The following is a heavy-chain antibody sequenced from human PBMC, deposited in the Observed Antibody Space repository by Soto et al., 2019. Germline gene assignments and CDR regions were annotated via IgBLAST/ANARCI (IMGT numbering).Heavy chain of an antibody. V-gene: IGHV3-30*03. CDR2: ISSDGNKQ. CDR3: ARSDGKGPSHY. Sequence: GGSLRLSCAASGFTFSSYGMHWVRQAPGKGLEWLAVISSDGNKQFYSDSVKGRFTISRDSSQNTLSLQMNSLRLEDTAVYYCARSDGKGPSHYWGQGTLVTVSS. J-gene: IGHJ4*02. CDR1: GFTFSSYG.